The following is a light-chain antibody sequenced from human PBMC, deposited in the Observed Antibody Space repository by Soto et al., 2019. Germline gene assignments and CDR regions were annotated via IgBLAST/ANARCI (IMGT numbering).Light chain of an antibody. CDR2: GVV. CDR3: CSYAGGYTYV. V-gene: IGLV2-11*01. J-gene: IGLJ1*01. CDR1: GNDVGAYNY. Sequence: QSAPTQPRSVSGSPGQSVTISCTGTGNDVGAYNYVSWYQQHPGRPPKLLIYGVVRWPSGVPDRFSGSKSGNTASLTISGLQAEDEADYFCCSYAGGYTYVFGTGTKLTVL.